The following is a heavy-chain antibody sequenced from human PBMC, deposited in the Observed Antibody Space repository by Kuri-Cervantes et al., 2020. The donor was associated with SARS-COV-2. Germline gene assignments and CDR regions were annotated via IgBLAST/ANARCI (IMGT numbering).Heavy chain of an antibody. CDR3: ARDPPRYYDSSGYYFDY. D-gene: IGHD3-22*01. CDR2: ISSSSSYI. CDR1: GFIFSDYY. Sequence: GGSLRLSCTASGFIFSDYYMTWIRQAPGKGLEWVSSISSSSSYIYYADSVKGRFTISRDNAKNSLYLQMNSLRAEDTAVYYCARDPPRYYDSSGYYFDYWGQGTLVTVSS. V-gene: IGHV3-11*06. J-gene: IGHJ4*02.